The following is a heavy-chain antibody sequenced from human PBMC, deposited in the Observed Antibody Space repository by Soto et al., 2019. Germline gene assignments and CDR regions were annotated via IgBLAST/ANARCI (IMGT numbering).Heavy chain of an antibody. CDR2: IKSQTHGGTA. J-gene: IGHJ4*01. CDR1: VFLSSDSC. CDR3: TTDSYFTMELVRFDF. Sequence: GGPLTLARADSVFLSSDSCLNWVRQVPGKGLEWVSRIKSQTHGGTADFAALVKGRFAISRDDSRDMVYLQMNSLKTEDTAVYYCTTDSYFTMELVRFDFWGLGTLVTVSS. D-gene: IGHD3-10*01. V-gene: IGHV3-15*07.